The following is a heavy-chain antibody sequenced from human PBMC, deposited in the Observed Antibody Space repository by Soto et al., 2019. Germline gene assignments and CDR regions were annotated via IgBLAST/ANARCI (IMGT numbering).Heavy chain of an antibody. J-gene: IGHJ4*02. CDR3: ARGPTGWYGFDY. CDR2: IKADGTTT. V-gene: IGHV3-74*01. D-gene: IGHD6-19*01. CDR1: GLTFSSSW. Sequence: EEQLVESGGGLVQPGGSLRLSCAASGLTFSSSWMHWVRQAPGKGLEWVSRIKADGTTTNYADSVKGRLTISRDNAKNTLYLQLNSLRAEDTAVYYCARGPTGWYGFDYWGQGTLVTVSS.